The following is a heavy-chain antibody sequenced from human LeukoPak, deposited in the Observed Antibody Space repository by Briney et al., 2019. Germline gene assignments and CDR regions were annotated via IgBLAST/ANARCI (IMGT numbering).Heavy chain of an antibody. D-gene: IGHD3-10*01. J-gene: IGHJ3*01. Sequence: GGSLRLSCAASGFTFSSHWMHWVRQAPGKGLVWVSRIDSDGRSSNYADSVKGRFTTSRGNAKKTLYLQVNSLRAEDTAVYYCARAEGMGSLAFDLWGQGTMVTVSS. CDR3: ARAEGMGSLAFDL. CDR1: GFTFSSHW. CDR2: IDSDGRSS. V-gene: IGHV3-74*01.